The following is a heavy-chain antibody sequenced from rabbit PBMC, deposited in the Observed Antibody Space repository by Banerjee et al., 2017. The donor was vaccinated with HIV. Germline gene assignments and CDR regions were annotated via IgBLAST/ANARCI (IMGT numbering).Heavy chain of an antibody. Sequence: QEQLEESGGDLVKPEGSLTLTCTASGFSFSNKYVMCWVRQAPGKGLEWIACIYTGYSGTTYYASWAKGRFTISKTSSTTVTLQMTSLTAADTATYFCARDTDTSGGYVWDLWGQGTLVTVS. D-gene: IGHD1-1*01. V-gene: IGHV1S45*01. CDR3: ARDTDTSGGYVWDL. CDR2: IYTGYSGTT. J-gene: IGHJ4*01. CDR1: GFSFSNKYV.